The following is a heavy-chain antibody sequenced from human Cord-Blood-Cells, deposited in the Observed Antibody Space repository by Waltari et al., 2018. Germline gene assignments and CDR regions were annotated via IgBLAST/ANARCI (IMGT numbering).Heavy chain of an antibody. CDR1: GFTFSSYS. D-gene: IGHD6-19*01. CDR3: ARVRSQHPTYSSGWYDY. CDR2: IRSSSSYI. J-gene: IGHJ4*02. V-gene: IGHV3-21*01. Sequence: EVQLVESGGGLVKPGGSLRLSCAASGFTFSSYSMNWVRQAPGKGLEWVSSIRSSSSYIYYADSVKGRFTISRDNAKNSLYLQMNSLRAEDTAVYYCARVRSQHPTYSSGWYDYWGQGTLVTVSS.